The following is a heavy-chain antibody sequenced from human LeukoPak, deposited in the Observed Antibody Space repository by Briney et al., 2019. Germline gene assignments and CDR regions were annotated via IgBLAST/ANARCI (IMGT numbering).Heavy chain of an antibody. CDR1: GYTLTELS. CDR2: FDPEDGET. Sequence: ASVKVSCKVSGYTLTELSMHWVRQAPGKGLEWMGGFDPEDGETIYAQKFQGRVTMTEDTSTDTAYMELSSLRSEDTAVYYCATGRYYYDSSGYYYPYFQHWGQGALVTVSS. V-gene: IGHV1-24*01. D-gene: IGHD3-22*01. J-gene: IGHJ1*01. CDR3: ATGRYYYDSSGYYYPYFQH.